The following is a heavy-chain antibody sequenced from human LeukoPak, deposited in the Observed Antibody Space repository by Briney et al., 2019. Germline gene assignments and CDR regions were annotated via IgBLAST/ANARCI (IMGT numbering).Heavy chain of an antibody. CDR3: ARGLPNSYAALMYYFDY. J-gene: IGHJ4*02. D-gene: IGHD6-6*01. Sequence: GGSLRLSCSASGFTFSSYWMSWVRQAPGKGLEWVANIKQDGSEKYYVDSVKGRFTISRDNAKNSLYLQMNSLRAEDTAVYYCARGLPNSYAALMYYFDYWGQGTLVTVSS. CDR2: IKQDGSEK. CDR1: GFTFSSYW. V-gene: IGHV3-7*01.